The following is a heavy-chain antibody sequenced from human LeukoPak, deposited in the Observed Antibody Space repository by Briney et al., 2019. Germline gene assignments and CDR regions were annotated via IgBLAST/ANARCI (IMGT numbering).Heavy chain of an antibody. CDR1: GGTFSSYA. V-gene: IGHV1-69*05. Sequence: SVKVSCKASGGTFSSYAISWVRQAPGQGLEWMGGIIPIFGTANYAQKFQGRVTITTDESTSTAYMELSSLRSEDTAVYYCARGYCSSTSCLSRWVSYYYYYMDVWGKGTTVTVSS. CDR3: ARGYCSSTSCLSRWVSYYYYYMDV. J-gene: IGHJ6*03. D-gene: IGHD2-2*01. CDR2: IIPIFGTA.